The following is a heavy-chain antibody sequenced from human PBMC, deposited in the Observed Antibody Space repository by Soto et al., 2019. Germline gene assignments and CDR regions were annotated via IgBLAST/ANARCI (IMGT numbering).Heavy chain of an antibody. CDR3: ARGDSGYDFGIFDY. V-gene: IGHV4-30-2*01. CDR2: IYHSGST. J-gene: IGHJ4*02. Sequence: SETLSLTCAVSGGSISSGGYSWSWIRQPPGKGLEWIGYIYHSGSTYYNPSLKSRVTISVDRSKNQFSLKLSSVTAADTVVYFCARGDSGYDFGIFDYWGQGTLVTVSS. CDR1: GGSISSGGYS. D-gene: IGHD5-12*01.